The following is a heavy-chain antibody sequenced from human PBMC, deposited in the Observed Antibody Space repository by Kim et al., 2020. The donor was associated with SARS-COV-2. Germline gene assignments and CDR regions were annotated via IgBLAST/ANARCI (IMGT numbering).Heavy chain of an antibody. CDR3: ARGGEQLVS. J-gene: IGHJ4*02. D-gene: IGHD6-6*01. Sequence: NKYYADSGKGRFTIYRDNSRNRVDLQLNTLRAEDTAVYYCARGGEQLVSWGQGTLVTVSS. V-gene: IGHV3-33*01. CDR2: NK.